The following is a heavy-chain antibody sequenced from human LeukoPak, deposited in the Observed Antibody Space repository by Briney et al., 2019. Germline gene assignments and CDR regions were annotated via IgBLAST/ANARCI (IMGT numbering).Heavy chain of an antibody. J-gene: IGHJ4*02. CDR3: ARIGPRYYFDY. V-gene: IGHV1-46*01. CDR2: INPSGGST. Sequence: ASVKVSCKASGYTFTSYYMHWVGQAPGQGLEWMGIINPSGGSTSYAQKFQGRVTMTRDMSTSTVYMELSSLRSEDTAVYYCARIGPRYYFDYWGQGTLVTVSS. CDR1: GYTFTSYY.